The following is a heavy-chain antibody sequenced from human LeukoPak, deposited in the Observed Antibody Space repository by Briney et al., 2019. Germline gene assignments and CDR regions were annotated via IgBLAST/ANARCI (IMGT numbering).Heavy chain of an antibody. Sequence: ASVKVSCKASGYTFTSYGISWVRQAPGQGLEWMGWISAYNGNTNYAQKLQGRVTMTTDTSTSTAYMELRSLRSDDTAVYYCARERGRRDYIGSYYYYMDXXGKGTTVTVSS. J-gene: IGHJ6*03. D-gene: IGHD4-11*01. CDR2: ISAYNGNT. CDR1: GYTFTSYG. CDR3: ARERGRRDYIGSYYYYMDX. V-gene: IGHV1-18*01.